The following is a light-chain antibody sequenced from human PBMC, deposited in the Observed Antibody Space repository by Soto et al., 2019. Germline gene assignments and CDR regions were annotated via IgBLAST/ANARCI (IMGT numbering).Light chain of an antibody. V-gene: IGKV1-27*01. CDR2: AAS. CDR1: QGISNY. J-gene: IGKJ3*01. CDR3: QQYNNPPFT. Sequence: DIQMTQSPSSLSASVGDRVTITCRASQGISNYLAWYQQKPGKVPKLLIYAASTLQLGVPARFSGSESGTEFTLTISSLQPEDVATYYCQQYNNPPFTFGPGTKVDLK.